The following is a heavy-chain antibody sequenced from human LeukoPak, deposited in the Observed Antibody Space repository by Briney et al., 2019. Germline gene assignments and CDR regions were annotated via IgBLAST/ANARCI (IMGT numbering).Heavy chain of an antibody. D-gene: IGHD3-22*01. J-gene: IGHJ4*02. V-gene: IGHV3-33*01. Sequence: GGSLRLSCAASGFTFSSCGMHWVRQAPGQGLEWVAVIWFDVSNKYYADSVKGRFTVSRDNSKNTLYLQMNSLRVEDTAVYYCARWGYYDSSGIDYWGQGTLVTVSS. CDR1: GFTFSSCG. CDR3: ARWGYYDSSGIDY. CDR2: IWFDVSNK.